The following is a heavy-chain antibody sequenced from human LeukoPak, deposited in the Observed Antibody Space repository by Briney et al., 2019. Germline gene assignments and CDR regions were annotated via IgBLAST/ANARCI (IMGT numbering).Heavy chain of an antibody. D-gene: IGHD1-1*01. CDR3: AKGNWRYFDY. CDR2: ISGSGVST. V-gene: IGHV3-23*01. Sequence: GGSLTLSCAASGLTFSLYVMSWVRQAPGKGLEWVSAISGSGVSTYNADSVKGRFTISRDNSKNTLYLQMNSLGADDTAVYYCAKGNWRYFDYWGQGTLVTVSP. J-gene: IGHJ4*02. CDR1: GLTFSLYV.